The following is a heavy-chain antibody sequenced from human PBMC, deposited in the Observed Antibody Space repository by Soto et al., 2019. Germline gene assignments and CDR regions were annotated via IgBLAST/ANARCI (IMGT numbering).Heavy chain of an antibody. J-gene: IGHJ6*02. D-gene: IGHD6-13*01. CDR1: GFAFSSYG. Sequence: LRLSCAASGFAFSSYGMHWVRQAPGKGLEWVAVIWYDGSNKYYADSVKGRFTISRDNSKNTLYLQMNSLRAEDTAVYYCARDSSSWMNVYYYGMDVWGQGTTVTVS. CDR2: IWYDGSNK. V-gene: IGHV3-33*01. CDR3: ARDSSSWMNVYYYGMDV.